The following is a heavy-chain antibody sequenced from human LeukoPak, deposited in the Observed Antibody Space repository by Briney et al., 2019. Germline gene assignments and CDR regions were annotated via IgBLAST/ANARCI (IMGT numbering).Heavy chain of an antibody. CDR1: GGSFSGYY. CDR3: ARVRPAVAGTHYFDY. Sequence: SETLSLTCAVYGGSFSGYYWSWIRQPPGKGLEWIGYIYYSGSTNYNPSVKSRVTISVDTSKNQFSLRLSSVTAADTAVYYCARVRPAVAGTHYFDYWGQGTLVTVSS. D-gene: IGHD6-19*01. V-gene: IGHV4-59*01. J-gene: IGHJ4*02. CDR2: IYYSGST.